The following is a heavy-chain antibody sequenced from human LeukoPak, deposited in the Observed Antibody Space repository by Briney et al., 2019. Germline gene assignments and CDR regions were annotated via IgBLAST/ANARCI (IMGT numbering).Heavy chain of an antibody. J-gene: IGHJ4*02. Sequence: SETLSLTCTVSGGSISSGDYYWSWIRQPPGKGLEWIGYIYYSGSTYYNPSLKSRVTISVDTSKNQFSLKLSSVTAADTAVYYCAREPVAGGFDYWGQGTLVTVSS. CDR1: GGSISSGDYY. CDR3: AREPVAGGFDY. CDR2: IYYSGST. V-gene: IGHV4-30-4*01. D-gene: IGHD6-19*01.